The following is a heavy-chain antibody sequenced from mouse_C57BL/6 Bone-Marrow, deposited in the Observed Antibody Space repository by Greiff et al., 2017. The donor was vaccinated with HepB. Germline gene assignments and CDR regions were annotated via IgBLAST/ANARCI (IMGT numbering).Heavy chain of an antibody. CDR3: ARDHYGSSFV. CDR1: GFTFSSYA. J-gene: IGHJ1*03. V-gene: IGHV5-4*01. CDR2: ISDGGSYT. D-gene: IGHD1-1*01. Sequence: EVKLVESGGGLVKPGGSLKLSCAASGFTFSSYAMSWVRQTPEKRLEWVATISDGGSYTYYPDNVKGRFTISRDNAKNNLYLQMSHLKSEDTAMYYCARDHYGSSFVWGTGTTVTVSS.